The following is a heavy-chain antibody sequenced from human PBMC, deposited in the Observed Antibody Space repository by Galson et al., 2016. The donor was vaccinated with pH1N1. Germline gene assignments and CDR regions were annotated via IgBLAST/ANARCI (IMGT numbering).Heavy chain of an antibody. Sequence: LTCSISTGSISGYYWTWIRQPPGKGLEWIGYTYYGGSTNYNPSLKSRLTISIDTSKNQFSLKLSSLTAADTAVYYCARGDYGDSLYWYFDVWGGGTLVTVSS. J-gene: IGHJ2*01. V-gene: IGHV4-59*01. D-gene: IGHD4-17*01. CDR2: TYYGGST. CDR3: ARGDYGDSLYWYFDV. CDR1: TGSISGYY.